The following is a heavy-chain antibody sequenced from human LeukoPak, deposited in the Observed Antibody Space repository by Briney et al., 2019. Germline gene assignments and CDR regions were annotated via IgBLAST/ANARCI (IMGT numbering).Heavy chain of an antibody. V-gene: IGHV3-21*01. CDR2: ISSTSWSI. J-gene: IGHJ5*02. CDR1: GFTFSTFS. Sequence: NPGGSLRLSCAASGFTFSTFSMNWFRQAPGKGLEWVSSISSTSWSIYYADSVKGRFTISRDNAENSVYLQMNSLRAEDTAIYYCTGESAARTIAVADHWGQGTLVTVSS. CDR3: TGESAARTIAVADH. D-gene: IGHD6-19*01.